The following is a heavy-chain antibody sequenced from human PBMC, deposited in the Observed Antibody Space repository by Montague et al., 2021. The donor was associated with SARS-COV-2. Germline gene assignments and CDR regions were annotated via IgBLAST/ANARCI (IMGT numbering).Heavy chain of an antibody. V-gene: IGHV5-51*01. D-gene: IGHD3-10*01. CDR2: IYPGDSDT. Sequence: QSGAEVKKPGESLKIFCKGSGYSFTSCWIGWVRQMPGKGLEWMGIIYPGDSDTRYSPSFQGQVTISADKSISTAYLQWSSLKASDTAMYYCARHVWGYYGSGSYYYYGMDVWGQGTTVTVSS. CDR1: GYSFTSCW. J-gene: IGHJ6*02. CDR3: ARHVWGYYGSGSYYYYGMDV.